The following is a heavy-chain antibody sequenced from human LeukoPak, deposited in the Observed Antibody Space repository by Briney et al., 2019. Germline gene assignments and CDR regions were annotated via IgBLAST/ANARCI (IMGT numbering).Heavy chain of an antibody. Sequence: SETLSLTCAVYGGSFSGYHWSWIRQPPGKGLEWIGEINHSGSTNYNPSLKSRVTISVDTSKNQFSLKLSSVTAADTAVYYCARGSHYYGSGSYYKDPDAFDIWGQGTMVTVSS. D-gene: IGHD3-10*01. CDR2: INHSGST. CDR1: GGSFSGYH. CDR3: ARGSHYYGSGSYYKDPDAFDI. J-gene: IGHJ3*02. V-gene: IGHV4-34*01.